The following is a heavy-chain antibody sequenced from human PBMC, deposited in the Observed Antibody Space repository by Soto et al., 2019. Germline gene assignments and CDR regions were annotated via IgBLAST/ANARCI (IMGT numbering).Heavy chain of an antibody. CDR2: ISGYNGRT. J-gene: IGHJ4*02. Sequence: GASVKVSCKTSGYPFTSFGLSWVRQAPGQGLEWMGWISGYNGRTKYAQKVQDTVSMTTDTPTTTAYLELANLRSDDTAVYFCARDRVYDYSRLGHFDYWGQGTLVTVSS. CDR3: ARDRVYDYSRLGHFDY. D-gene: IGHD4-4*01. CDR1: GYPFTSFG. V-gene: IGHV1-18*01.